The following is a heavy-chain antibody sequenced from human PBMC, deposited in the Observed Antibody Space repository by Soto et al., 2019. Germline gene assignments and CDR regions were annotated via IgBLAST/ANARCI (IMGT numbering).Heavy chain of an antibody. CDR3: ARHFSVDYFDY. CDR1: GGSIRSYY. J-gene: IGHJ4*02. Sequence: PSETPSLTCTVSGGSIRSYYWSWIRQPPGKGLEWIGYIYYSGSTKYNPSLKSRVTISVDSSKNQFSLKLGSVTAADTAVYYCARHFSVDYFDYWGQGALVTVSS. V-gene: IGHV4-59*08. CDR2: IYYSGST.